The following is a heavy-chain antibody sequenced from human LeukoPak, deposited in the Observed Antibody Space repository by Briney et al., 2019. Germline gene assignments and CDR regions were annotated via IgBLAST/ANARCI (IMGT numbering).Heavy chain of an antibody. J-gene: IGHJ4*02. D-gene: IGHD3-16*01. CDR3: AKEVTFGGDKWFDY. V-gene: IGHV3-7*01. Sequence: GGSLRLSCAASGFTFSSYWMSWVRQAPGKGLEWVANIKQDGSEKYCVDSVKGRFTISRDNAKNSLYLQMNSLRAEDTAVYYCAKEVTFGGDKWFDYWGQGTLVTVSS. CDR2: IKQDGSEK. CDR1: GFTFSSYW.